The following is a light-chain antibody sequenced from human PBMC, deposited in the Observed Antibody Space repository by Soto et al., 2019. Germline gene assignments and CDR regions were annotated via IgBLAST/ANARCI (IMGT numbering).Light chain of an antibody. Sequence: QSALTQPASVSGSPGQSITISCTGTSSDVGGYNYVSWYQQHPGKAPKLMIYDVSNRPSGVSNRFSGSKSGNTASLTISGLXXXXXAXYYCSSYTSSSTYVFGTGTKVTVL. CDR3: SSYTSSSTYV. V-gene: IGLV2-14*01. CDR2: DVS. J-gene: IGLJ1*01. CDR1: SSDVGGYNY.